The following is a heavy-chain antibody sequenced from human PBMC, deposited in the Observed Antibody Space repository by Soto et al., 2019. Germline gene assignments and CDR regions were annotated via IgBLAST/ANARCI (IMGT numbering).Heavy chain of an antibody. CDR3: ASMWVYSSSWYGMDV. CDR1: GFTFSSYG. CDR2: ISYDGSNK. D-gene: IGHD6-13*01. V-gene: IGHV3-30*03. J-gene: IGHJ6*02. Sequence: GGSLRLSCAASGFTFSSYGMHWVRQAPGKGLEWVAVISYDGSNKYYADSVKGRFTISRDNSKNTLYLQMNSLRAEDTAVYYCASMWVYSSSWYGMDVWGQGTTVTVSS.